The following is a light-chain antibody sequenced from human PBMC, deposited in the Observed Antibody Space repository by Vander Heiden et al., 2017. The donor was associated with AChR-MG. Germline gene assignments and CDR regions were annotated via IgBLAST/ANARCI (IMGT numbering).Light chain of an antibody. CDR2: DVS. J-gene: IGLJ2*01. CDR1: SSDVGGYNY. CDR3: SSYTSSSTLV. V-gene: IGLV2-14*01. Sequence: QSALTQPASVSGSPGQSIPFSCTGSSSDVGGYNYVSWYQQHPGKAPKLMIYDVSKRPSGVSNRFSGSKSGNTASLTISGLQAEDEADYYCSSYTSSSTLVFGGGTKLTVL.